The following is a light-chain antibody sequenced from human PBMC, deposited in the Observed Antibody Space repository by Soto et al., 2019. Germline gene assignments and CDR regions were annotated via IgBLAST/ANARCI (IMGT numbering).Light chain of an antibody. V-gene: IGLV2-14*01. J-gene: IGLJ1*01. CDR3: SSYTSSSTYV. CDR1: SSEVGGYNY. CDR2: DVS. Sequence: QSALTQPASVSGSPGQSITISCTGTSSEVGGYNYVSWYQQHPGKAPKLMIYDVSNRPSGVSNRFSGSKTGNTASLTISGLQAEDEADSYCSSYTSSSTYVFGTGTKVTDL.